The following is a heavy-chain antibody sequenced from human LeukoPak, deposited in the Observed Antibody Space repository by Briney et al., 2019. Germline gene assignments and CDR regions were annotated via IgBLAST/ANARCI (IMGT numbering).Heavy chain of an antibody. CDR2: IYYSGRT. CDR1: GGSVGSSNYF. V-gene: IGHV4-61*01. Sequence: PSETLSLTCTVSGGSVGSSNYFWSWIRQPPGKGLEWIGYIYYSGRTNYNPSLKSLVAISVDTSKNQFSLKLSSVTAADTAVYYCARGLESERRTTEFDYWGQGTLVTVSS. D-gene: IGHD1-1*01. CDR3: ARGLESERRTTEFDY. J-gene: IGHJ4*02.